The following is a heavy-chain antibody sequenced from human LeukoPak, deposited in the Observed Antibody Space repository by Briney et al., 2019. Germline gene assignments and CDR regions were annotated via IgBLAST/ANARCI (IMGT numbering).Heavy chain of an antibody. Sequence: GGSLRLSCAASGFTFSDYSMNWVRQAPGKGLEWVSYIRSSSSTINYADPVKGRFTISRDNAKNSLYLQMNSPRDEDTAVYYCARDGSGSDFSLDYWGPGTLVTVSS. D-gene: IGHD3-10*01. V-gene: IGHV3-48*02. J-gene: IGHJ4*02. CDR3: ARDGSGSDFSLDY. CDR2: IRSSSSTI. CDR1: GFTFSDYS.